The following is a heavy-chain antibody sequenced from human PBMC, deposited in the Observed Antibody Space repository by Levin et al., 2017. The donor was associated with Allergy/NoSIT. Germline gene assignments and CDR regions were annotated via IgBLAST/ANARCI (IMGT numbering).Heavy chain of an antibody. CDR3: ARVWSSSWLTRYYFDY. V-gene: IGHV1-69*06. Sequence: ASVKVSCKASGGTFSSYAISWVRQAPGQGLEWMGGIIPIFGTANYAQKFQGRVTITADKSTSTAYMELSSLRSEDTAVYYCARVWSSSWLTRYYFDYWGQGTLVTVSS. CDR1: GGTFSSYA. D-gene: IGHD6-13*01. CDR2: IIPIFGTA. J-gene: IGHJ4*02.